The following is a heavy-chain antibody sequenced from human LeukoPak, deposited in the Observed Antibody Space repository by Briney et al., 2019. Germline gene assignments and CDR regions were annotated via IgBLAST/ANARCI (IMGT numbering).Heavy chain of an antibody. Sequence: SVKVSCKASGYTFTTHGISWVRQAPGQGLEWMGWISTYNGNTKSAQKFQGRVTMTTDTSTSTAYMELRSLRSDDTAVYYCARSPMTTVTINWFDPWGQGTLVTVSS. J-gene: IGHJ5*02. CDR1: GYTFTTHG. V-gene: IGHV1-18*01. D-gene: IGHD4-17*01. CDR3: ARSPMTTVTINWFDP. CDR2: ISTYNGNT.